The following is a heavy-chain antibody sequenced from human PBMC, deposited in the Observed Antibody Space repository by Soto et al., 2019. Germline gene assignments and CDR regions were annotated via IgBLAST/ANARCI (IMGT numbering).Heavy chain of an antibody. Sequence: GGSLRLSCAASGFTFSRHAIQWVRQAPGKGLEWVAGIWYDGSNKYYTDSVKGRFTISRDNSKNTIYLQMDSLRAEDTAVFYCARGTTVTDFLMDVWGNGTTVTVSS. D-gene: IGHD4-4*01. CDR2: IWYDGSNK. CDR1: GFTFSRHA. J-gene: IGHJ6*03. V-gene: IGHV3-33*01. CDR3: ARGTTVTDFLMDV.